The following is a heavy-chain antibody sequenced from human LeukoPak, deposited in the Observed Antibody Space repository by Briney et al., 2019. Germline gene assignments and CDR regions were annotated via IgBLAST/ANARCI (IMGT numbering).Heavy chain of an antibody. CDR3: AKNHYSSSRDYFDY. CDR2: ISGSGAST. J-gene: IGHJ4*02. D-gene: IGHD6-13*01. CDR1: GLSFSNYW. Sequence: GGSLRLSCAASGLSFSNYWMHWVRQAPGKGLEWVSVISGSGASTNYADSVKGRFIISRDNSKNTLYLQMNSLRAEDTAVYYCAKNHYSSSRDYFDYWGQGTLVTVSS. V-gene: IGHV3-23*01.